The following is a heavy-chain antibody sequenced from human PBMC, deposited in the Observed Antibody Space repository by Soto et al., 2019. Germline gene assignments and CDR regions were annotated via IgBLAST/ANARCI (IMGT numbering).Heavy chain of an antibody. CDR1: GYTFTSYG. Sequence: QVQLVQSGAEVKKPGASVKVSCKASGYTFTSYGISWVRQAPGQGLEWMGWISAYNGNTNYAQKLQGRVTMTTDTSTSTAYMELRSLRSVDTAVYYCASGNTDIALAQQYYYYGMDVWGQGTTVTVSS. J-gene: IGHJ6*02. D-gene: IGHD6-19*01. CDR2: ISAYNGNT. V-gene: IGHV1-18*01. CDR3: ASGNTDIALAQQYYYYGMDV.